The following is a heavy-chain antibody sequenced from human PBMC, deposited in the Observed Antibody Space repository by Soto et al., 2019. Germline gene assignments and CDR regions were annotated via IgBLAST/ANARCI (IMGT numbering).Heavy chain of an antibody. V-gene: IGHV3-9*01. CDR3: AKSDKYYYGMDV. CDR2: ISWNSGSI. CDR1: GFTFDDYA. J-gene: IGHJ6*02. Sequence: GGSLRLSCAASGFTFDDYAMHWVRQAPGKGLGWVSGISWNSGSIGYADSVKGRFTISRDNAKNSLYLQMNSLRAEDTALYYCAKSDKYYYGMDVWGQGTTVTVSS.